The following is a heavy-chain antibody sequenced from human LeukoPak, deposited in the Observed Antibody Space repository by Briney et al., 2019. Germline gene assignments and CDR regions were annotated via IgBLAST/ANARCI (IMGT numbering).Heavy chain of an antibody. V-gene: IGHV3-9*01. CDR1: GFTFSSYG. CDR3: AKTGYSSGWPRAEYFQH. D-gene: IGHD6-19*01. Sequence: GGSLRLSCAASGFTFSSYGMHWVRQAPGKGLEWVSGISWNSGSIGYADSVKGRFTISRDNAKNSLYLQMNSLRAEDTALYYCAKTGYSSGWPRAEYFQHWGQGTLVTVSS. J-gene: IGHJ1*01. CDR2: ISWNSGSI.